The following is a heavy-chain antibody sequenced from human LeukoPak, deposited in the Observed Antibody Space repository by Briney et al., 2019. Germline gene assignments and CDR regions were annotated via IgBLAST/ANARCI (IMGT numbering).Heavy chain of an antibody. CDR2: INPNSGGT. CDR3: ARDSTISGYFDWIHFGV. D-gene: IGHD3-9*01. CDR1: GYTFTGYY. V-gene: IGHV1-2*02. Sequence: ASVKVSCKASGYTFTGYYMHWVRQAPGQRLEWMGWINPNSGGTNYAQKSQGRVTMTRDTSISTAYMELSRLRSDDTAVYYCARDSTISGYFDWIHFGVWGQGTLVTVSS. J-gene: IGHJ4*02.